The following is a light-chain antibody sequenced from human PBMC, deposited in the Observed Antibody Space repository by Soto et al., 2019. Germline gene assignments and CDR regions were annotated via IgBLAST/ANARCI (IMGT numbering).Light chain of an antibody. CDR3: MQALQTRT. CDR1: HSLLHSNGYIY. J-gene: IGKJ1*01. V-gene: IGKV2-28*01. CDR2: LGS. Sequence: DIVMTQSPLSLPVTPGEPASISCRSSHSLLHSNGYIYLDWYLQKPGQSPQLLIYLGSNRASGVPDRFSGSGSGTDFTLKISRVEAEDVGVYYCMQALQTRTFGQGTKVDI.